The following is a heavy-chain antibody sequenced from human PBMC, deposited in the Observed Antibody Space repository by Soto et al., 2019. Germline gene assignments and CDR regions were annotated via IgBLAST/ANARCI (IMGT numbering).Heavy chain of an antibody. V-gene: IGHV3-53*01. D-gene: IGHD6-19*01. CDR2: IYTHGST. Sequence: EVQLVESGGGMIQPGGSLRLSCAASGFTVSSNYMSWVRQAPGKGLEWVSIIYTHGSTYYADSAKGRFTVSRDNSKNMLYLQMNSLRAEDTAIYYCARGGRGSEAFWGQGTMVTVSS. CDR3: ARGGRGSEAF. CDR1: GFTVSSNY. J-gene: IGHJ3*01.